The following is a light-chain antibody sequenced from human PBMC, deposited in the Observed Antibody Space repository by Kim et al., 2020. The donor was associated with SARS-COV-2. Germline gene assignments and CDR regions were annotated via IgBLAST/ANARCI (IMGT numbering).Light chain of an antibody. CDR2: DSS. CDR3: QQYENLPPT. Sequence: DIQMTQSPSSLSPSVGDRVTITCQASQDINNYLNWYQQKPGEAPKLLIYDSSNLRTGVPSRFSGSGSETNFTFTISSLQAEDIATYYYQQYENLPPTFGQGTKVDIK. V-gene: IGKV1-33*01. CDR1: QDINNY. J-gene: IGKJ1*01.